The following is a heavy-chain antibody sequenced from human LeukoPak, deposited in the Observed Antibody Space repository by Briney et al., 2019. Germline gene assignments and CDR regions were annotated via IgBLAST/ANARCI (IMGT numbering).Heavy chain of an antibody. CDR1: GFTFSSYA. Sequence: PGGSLRLSCAASGFTFSSYAMSWVRQAPGKGLEWVSAISVSGGSTYYADSVKGRFTISRDNSKNTLYLQMNSLRAEDTAVYYCAKAGREFPIYFDYWGQGTLVTVSS. V-gene: IGHV3-23*01. CDR2: ISVSGGST. J-gene: IGHJ4*02. D-gene: IGHD3-10*01. CDR3: AKAGREFPIYFDY.